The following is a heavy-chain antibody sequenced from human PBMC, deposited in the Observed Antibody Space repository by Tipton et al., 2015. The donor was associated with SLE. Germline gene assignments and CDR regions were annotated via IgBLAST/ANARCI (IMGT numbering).Heavy chain of an antibody. CDR2: IKQDGSER. D-gene: IGHD4-17*01. Sequence: QLVQSGAEVKQPGESLKISCKASGYTFAAYWMSWVRQAPGKGLEWVANIKQDGSERYYVDPVKGRFTISRDNAKSSLYLQMNSLRGEDTAVYYCTRSPPLGDYIGFPFDYWGQGTLVTVSS. CDR1: GYTFAAYW. V-gene: IGHV3-7*01. J-gene: IGHJ4*02. CDR3: TRSPPLGDYIGFPFDY.